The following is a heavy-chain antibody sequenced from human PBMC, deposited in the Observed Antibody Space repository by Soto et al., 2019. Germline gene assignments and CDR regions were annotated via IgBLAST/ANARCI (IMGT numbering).Heavy chain of an antibody. Sequence: AASVTVCCKASVYTYTNYNIDWVRQAPGQGLEWMGIINPNGGSTTYVQKFQGRVTMTRDTSTSTVYMELSSLRSEDTAVYSCAVGYSGSYAAYGMDVWGQGTTVTVSS. CDR3: AVGYSGSYAAYGMDV. V-gene: IGHV1-46*01. CDR2: INPNGGST. D-gene: IGHD1-26*01. J-gene: IGHJ6*02. CDR1: VYTYTNYN.